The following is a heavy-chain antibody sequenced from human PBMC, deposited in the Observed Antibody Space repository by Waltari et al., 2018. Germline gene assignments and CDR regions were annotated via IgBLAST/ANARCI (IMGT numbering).Heavy chain of an antibody. Sequence: QVQLQQWGAGLLKPSETLSLPCAVYGGSFSGYYWSWIRQPPGKGLEWIGEINHSGSTNYNPSLKSRVTISVDTSKNQFSLKLSSVTAADTAVYYCARVQPYYDFWSGSADAFDIWGQGTMVTVSS. D-gene: IGHD3-3*01. V-gene: IGHV4-34*01. CDR2: INHSGST. CDR1: GGSFSGYY. J-gene: IGHJ3*02. CDR3: ARVQPYYDFWSGSADAFDI.